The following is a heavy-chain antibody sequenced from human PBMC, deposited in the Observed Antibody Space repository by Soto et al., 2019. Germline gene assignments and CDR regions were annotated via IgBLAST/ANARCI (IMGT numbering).Heavy chain of an antibody. Sequence: GAAVKVSCKASGYTFTGHGISWLRQAPGQGLEWMGWISAYNGNTNYAQKLQGRVTMTTDTSTSTAYMELRSLRSDDTAVYYCARDPRETTHDAFDIWGQGTIVTVSS. CDR2: ISAYNGNT. D-gene: IGHD1-7*01. V-gene: IGHV1-18*01. J-gene: IGHJ3*02. CDR3: ARDPRETTHDAFDI. CDR1: GYTFTGHG.